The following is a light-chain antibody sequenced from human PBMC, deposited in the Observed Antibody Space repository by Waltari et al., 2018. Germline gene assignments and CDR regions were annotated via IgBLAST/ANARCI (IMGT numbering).Light chain of an antibody. CDR2: KAS. CDR1: ENVNKY. J-gene: IGKJ3*01. Sequence: DIQMTQSPSSLSASVGDRVTITCRASENVNKYLNWYQQKPGKAPKLLIYKASTLQSGVPSRFSGSGSGTDYTFTISSLQSEDVATYYCQHGYGTPFTFGPGTKLDIK. CDR3: QHGYGTPFT. V-gene: IGKV1-39*01.